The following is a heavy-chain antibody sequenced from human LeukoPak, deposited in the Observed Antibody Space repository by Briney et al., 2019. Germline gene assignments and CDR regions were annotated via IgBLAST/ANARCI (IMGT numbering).Heavy chain of an antibody. CDR2: IIPIFCTA. J-gene: IGHJ3*02. CDR3: ASPYYYDSSGYPDAFDI. Sequence: SVKVSFKASVGTFSSYAISGVRQAPGQGGEWMGRIIPIFCTATYEQKFQARVTITTDESTSTAYMELSSLRSEDTAVYYCASPYYYDSSGYPDAFDIWGQGTMVTVSS. D-gene: IGHD3-22*01. CDR1: VGTFSSYA. V-gene: IGHV1-69*05.